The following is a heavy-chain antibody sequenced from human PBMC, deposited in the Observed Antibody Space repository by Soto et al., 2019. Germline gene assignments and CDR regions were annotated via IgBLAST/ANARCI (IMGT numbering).Heavy chain of an antibody. Sequence: ETLSLTCAVSGYSISSGYYWGWLRQPPGKGLEWIGHMYHSGSTYYNPSLQSRVTISMDTSKNEFSLKLTSVTAADTAVYYCGRQKGGGIYGDYVADWGQGTLVTVSS. CDR3: GRQKGGGIYGDYVAD. CDR2: MYHSGST. D-gene: IGHD4-17*01. CDR1: GYSISSGYY. V-gene: IGHV4-38-2*01. J-gene: IGHJ4*02.